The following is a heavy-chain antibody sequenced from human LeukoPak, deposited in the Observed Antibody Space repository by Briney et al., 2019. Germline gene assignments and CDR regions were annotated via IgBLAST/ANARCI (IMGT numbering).Heavy chain of an antibody. Sequence: SETLSLTSTVSGGSISSGGYYWSWIRQHPGKGLEWIGYIYYSGSTYYNPSLKSRVTISVDTSKNQFSLKLSSVTAADTAVYYCARHDNDFWSGYTSDAFDIWGQGTMVTVSS. CDR2: IYYSGST. V-gene: IGHV4-31*03. CDR3: ARHDNDFWSGYTSDAFDI. D-gene: IGHD3-3*01. J-gene: IGHJ3*02. CDR1: GGSISSGGYY.